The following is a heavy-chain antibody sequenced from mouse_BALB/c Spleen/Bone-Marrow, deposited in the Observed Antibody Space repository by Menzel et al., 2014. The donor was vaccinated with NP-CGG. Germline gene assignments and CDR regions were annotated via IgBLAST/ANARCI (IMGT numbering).Heavy chain of an antibody. V-gene: IGHV7-3*02. Sequence: DVQLVESGRGLVQPGGFLRLSCATSGFTFTDHYMSWVRQPPGKALEWLGFIRNKANGYTTEYSASVKGRFTISRDNSQSIVYLQMNTLRAEDSATYYCARDYLYYFDYWGQGTTLTVSS. D-gene: IGHD2-1*01. CDR2: IRNKANGYTT. J-gene: IGHJ2*01. CDR1: GFTFTDHY. CDR3: ARDYLYYFDY.